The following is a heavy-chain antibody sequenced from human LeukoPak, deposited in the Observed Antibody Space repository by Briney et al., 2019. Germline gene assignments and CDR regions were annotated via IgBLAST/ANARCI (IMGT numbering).Heavy chain of an antibody. V-gene: IGHV4-59*08. Sequence: PSQTLSLTCTVSGGSISSYYWSWIRQPPGKGLEWIGEIYHSGTTKYNPSLKSRVTISVDTSKNQFSLKLSSVTAADTAVYYCARHPRSAKPAASWFDPWGQGTLVTVSS. CDR2: IYHSGTT. CDR1: GGSISSYY. J-gene: IGHJ5*02. CDR3: ARHPRSAKPAASWFDP. D-gene: IGHD2-2*01.